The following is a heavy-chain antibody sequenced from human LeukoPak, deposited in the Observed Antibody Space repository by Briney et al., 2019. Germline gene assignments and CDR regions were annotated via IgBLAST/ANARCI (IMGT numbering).Heavy chain of an antibody. V-gene: IGHV3-48*04. CDR3: ARGGRIAVAGSDY. CDR1: GFAFNTYS. CDR2: ISSSTTTI. Sequence: GGSLRLSCAASGFAFNTYSMNWVRQAPGKGLEWVSSISSSTTTIYYADSVRGRFTISRDNAKNSLYLQMDSLRAEDTAVYYCARGGRIAVAGSDYWGQGTLVTVSS. J-gene: IGHJ4*02. D-gene: IGHD6-19*01.